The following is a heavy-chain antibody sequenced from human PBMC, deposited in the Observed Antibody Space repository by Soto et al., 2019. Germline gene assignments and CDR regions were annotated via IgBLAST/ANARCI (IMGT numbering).Heavy chain of an antibody. D-gene: IGHD3-3*01. Sequence: ASAKVSCKASGYTFTSYGISSVRQAPGQGLEWMGWISAYNGNTNYAQKLQGGVTMTTDTSTSIAYMELRSLRSDDTAVYYCARDRSDFWSGYYGYTWFDPWGQGTLVTVSS. J-gene: IGHJ5*02. CDR3: ARDRSDFWSGYYGYTWFDP. CDR1: GYTFTSYG. CDR2: ISAYNGNT. V-gene: IGHV1-18*01.